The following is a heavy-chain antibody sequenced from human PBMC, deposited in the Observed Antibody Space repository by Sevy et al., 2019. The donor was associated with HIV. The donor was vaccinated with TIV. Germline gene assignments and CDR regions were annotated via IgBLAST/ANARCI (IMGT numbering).Heavy chain of an antibody. J-gene: IGHJ4*02. CDR1: GFSVSNSY. Sequence: GGSLRLSCAASGFSVSNSYMSWVRQAPGKGLQWVSVIYSGDSTYYTDSVKGRFTISRDNAKNSLYLQMNSLRAEDTAVYYCAREDIADRHFDYWGQGTLVTVSS. CDR3: AREDIADRHFDY. CDR2: IYSGDST. D-gene: IGHD6-6*01. V-gene: IGHV3-53*01.